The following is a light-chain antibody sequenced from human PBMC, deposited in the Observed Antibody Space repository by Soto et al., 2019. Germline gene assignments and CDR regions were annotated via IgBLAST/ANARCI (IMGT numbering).Light chain of an antibody. CDR1: SSDVGGYNY. J-gene: IGLJ2*01. CDR3: SSYTSSSTVV. CDR2: DVS. V-gene: IGLV2-14*01. Sequence: QSVLTQPASVSGSPGQSITISCTGTSSDVGGYNYVSWYQQHPGKAPKLMIYDVSNRPSGVSNRFSGSKSGNTASLTISGLQAEDVADYYCSSYTSSSTVVFGGGAMLTVL.